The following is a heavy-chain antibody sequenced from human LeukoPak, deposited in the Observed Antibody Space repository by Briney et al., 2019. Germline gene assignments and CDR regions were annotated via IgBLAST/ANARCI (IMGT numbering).Heavy chain of an antibody. V-gene: IGHV4-4*07. Sequence: SETLSLTCTVSGGSISSYYWSWIRQPAWKGLEWIGRIYTSGSINYNPSLKSRVTMSVDTSKNQFSLKLSSVTAADTAVYYCARERPYCSGGSCYPGGDGYNFGYWGQGTLVTVSS. CDR2: IYTSGSI. D-gene: IGHD2-15*01. CDR3: ARERPYCSGGSCYPGGDGYNFGY. J-gene: IGHJ4*02. CDR1: GGSISSYY.